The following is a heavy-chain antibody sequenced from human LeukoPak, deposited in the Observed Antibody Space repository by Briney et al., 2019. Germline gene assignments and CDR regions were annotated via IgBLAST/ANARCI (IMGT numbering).Heavy chain of an antibody. J-gene: IGHJ4*02. CDR1: GFTFSSYA. Sequence: GGSLRLSCAASGFTFSSYAMSWVRQAPGKGLEWVSVISGSGGSTYYADSVKGRFTISRDNSKNTLYLQMNSLRAEDTAVYYCANHYGGNPKYYFDYWGQGARVTVSS. CDR3: ANHYGGNPKYYFDY. V-gene: IGHV3-23*01. D-gene: IGHD4-23*01. CDR2: ISGSGGST.